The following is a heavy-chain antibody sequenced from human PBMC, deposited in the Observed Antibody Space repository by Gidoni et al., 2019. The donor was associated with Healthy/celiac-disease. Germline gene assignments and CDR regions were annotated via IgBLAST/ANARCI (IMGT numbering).Heavy chain of an antibody. D-gene: IGHD3-10*01. CDR2: ISGSGGST. Sequence: EVQLLESGGGLVQPGGSLSLSCAASGFPFSSYAMSWVRQAPGKGLEWVSAISGSGGSTYYADSVKGRFTISRDNSKNTLYLQMNSLRAEDTAVYYCAKDLYGSGSYGYYGMDVWGQGTTVTVSS. CDR3: AKDLYGSGSYGYYGMDV. CDR1: GFPFSSYA. V-gene: IGHV3-23*01. J-gene: IGHJ6*02.